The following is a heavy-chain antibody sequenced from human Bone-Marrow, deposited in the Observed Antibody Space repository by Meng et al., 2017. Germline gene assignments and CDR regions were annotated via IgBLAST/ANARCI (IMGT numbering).Heavy chain of an antibody. Sequence: QVQLQEAGPGLGKPAQTLSRTGTGSGGSISSGDYYWSWIRQPPGKGLEWIGYIYNSGSTYYNPSLKSRVTISVDTSKNQFSLKLRFVTAADTAVYYCASFPPPGKQWLVTDYWGQGTLVTVSS. CDR3: ASFPPPGKQWLVTDY. CDR2: IYNSGST. V-gene: IGHV4-30-4*01. CDR1: GGSISSGDYY. D-gene: IGHD6-19*01. J-gene: IGHJ4*02.